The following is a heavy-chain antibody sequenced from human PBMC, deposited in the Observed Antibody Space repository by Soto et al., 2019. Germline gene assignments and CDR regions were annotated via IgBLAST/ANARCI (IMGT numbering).Heavy chain of an antibody. V-gene: IGHV3-53*01. CDR3: ARRDDSETFDI. CDR2: IYRGGGT. D-gene: IGHD5-18*01. CDR1: GLSVTANY. J-gene: IGHJ3*02. Sequence: EVQLVESGGGLIQPGGSLRLICAASGLSVTANYMTWVRQAPGKGLDWLSIIYRGGGTYYADFLKGRAIISRDGSRNMVFLQMNSLTAEDAGVYYCARRDDSETFDIWGRGTVVNVSS.